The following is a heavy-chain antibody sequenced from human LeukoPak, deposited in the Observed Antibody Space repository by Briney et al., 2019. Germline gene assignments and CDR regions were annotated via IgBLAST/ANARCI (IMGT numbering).Heavy chain of an antibody. Sequence: GGSLRLSCAASGFTLRNYEMNWVHQAPAKGLHWVSYISDSGNTIYYAHAVKGPFTTSTYNAKKSLHLQINSCRAEDTAVYFCARDQTGNIDYWGQGTLVTVSS. V-gene: IGHV3-48*03. J-gene: IGHJ4*02. CDR3: ARDQTGNIDY. CDR1: GFTLRNYE. CDR2: ISDSGNTI.